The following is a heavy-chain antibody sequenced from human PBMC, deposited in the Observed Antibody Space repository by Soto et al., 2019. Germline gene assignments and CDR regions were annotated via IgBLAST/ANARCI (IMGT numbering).Heavy chain of an antibody. D-gene: IGHD3-10*01. CDR2: ISGSGEST. J-gene: IGHJ4*02. CDR3: AIVLRDSAPFDY. Sequence: GGSLRLSCAASGFTFSNSAMTWARQAPGKGLEWVSSISGSGESTKYADSVKGRFTISRDNSKNTLYLQMSSLRAEDTAVYYCAIVLRDSAPFDYWGQGTLVTVSS. CDR1: GFTFSNSA. V-gene: IGHV3-23*01.